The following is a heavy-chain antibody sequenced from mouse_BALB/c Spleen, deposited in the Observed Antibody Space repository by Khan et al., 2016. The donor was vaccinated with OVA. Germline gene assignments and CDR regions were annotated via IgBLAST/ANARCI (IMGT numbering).Heavy chain of an antibody. V-gene: IGHV9-3-1*01. D-gene: IGHD6-1*01. CDR3: ARPTYVADVMGY. J-gene: IGHJ4*01. CDR2: INTYTGEP. CDR1: GYTFTNYG. Sequence: QIQLVQSGPELKKSGETVKISCKASGYTFTNYGMNWVKQAPGRGLKWMGWINTYTGEPTYADDFKGRFVFSLETSASTAYLQINNLKNEDTATYCCARPTYVADVMGYWGQGTSVTVSS.